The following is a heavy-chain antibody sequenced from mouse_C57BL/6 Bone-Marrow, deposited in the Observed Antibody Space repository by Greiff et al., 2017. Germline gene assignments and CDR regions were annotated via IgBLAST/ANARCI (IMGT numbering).Heavy chain of an antibody. D-gene: IGHD2-4*01. V-gene: IGHV1-47*01. J-gene: IGHJ3*01. CDR3: ARSWDYDLAWFAY. Sequence: VQLVASGAELVKPGASVKMSCKASGYTFTTYPIEWMKQNHGKSLEWIGNFHPYNDDTKYNEKFKGKATLTVEKSSSTVYLELSRLTSDDSAVYYCARSWDYDLAWFAYWGQGTLVTVSA. CDR1: GYTFTTYP. CDR2: FHPYNDDT.